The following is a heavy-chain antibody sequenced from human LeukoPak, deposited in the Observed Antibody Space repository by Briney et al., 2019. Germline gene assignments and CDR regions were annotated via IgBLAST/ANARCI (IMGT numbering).Heavy chain of an antibody. CDR2: IRYDGSNK. Sequence: GGSLRLSCAASGFTFSSYGMHWVRQAPGKGLEWVAFIRYDGSNKYYADSVKGRFTISRDNSKNTLYLQMNSLRAEDTAVYYCATPTYYYGSGSYYNPLDYWRQGTLVTVSS. V-gene: IGHV3-30*02. J-gene: IGHJ4*02. CDR3: ATPTYYYGSGSYYNPLDY. CDR1: GFTFSSYG. D-gene: IGHD3-10*01.